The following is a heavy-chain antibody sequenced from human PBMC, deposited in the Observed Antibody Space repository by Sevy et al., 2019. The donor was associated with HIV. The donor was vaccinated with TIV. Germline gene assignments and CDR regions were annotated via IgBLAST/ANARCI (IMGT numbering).Heavy chain of an antibody. J-gene: IGHJ3*02. CDR1: GFTFNIYG. Sequence: GGSLRLSCAASGFTFNIYGIHWVRQAPGKGLEWVAVIWKDGHNKFYADSVRGRLTFSRDNARSTLSLQMDSLRVEDTAVYYCVREKGPFTAFDIWGQGTMVTVSS. CDR3: VREKGPFTAFDI. D-gene: IGHD3-16*01. V-gene: IGHV3-33*04. CDR2: IWKDGHNK.